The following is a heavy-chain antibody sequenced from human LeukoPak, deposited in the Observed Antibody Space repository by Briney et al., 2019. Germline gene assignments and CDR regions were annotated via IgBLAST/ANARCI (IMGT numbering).Heavy chain of an antibody. J-gene: IGHJ4*02. CDR1: GFTFSSYG. V-gene: IGHV3-30*03. CDR2: ISYDGSDK. Sequence: PGGSLRLSCAASGFTFSSYGMHWVRQAPGKGLEWVAVISYDGSDKYHADSVKGRFTISRDNSKNTLYLQMNSLRAEDTAVYYCAREDSVAAAPFDYWGQGTLVTVSS. D-gene: IGHD2-15*01. CDR3: AREDSVAAAPFDY.